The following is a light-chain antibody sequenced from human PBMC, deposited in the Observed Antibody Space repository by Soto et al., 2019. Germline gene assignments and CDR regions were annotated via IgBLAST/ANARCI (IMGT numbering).Light chain of an antibody. Sequence: QSALTQPRSVSGSPGQSVTISCTGSSSDVGEYNYVSWYQHHPGNAPKLMIYDVSKRPSGVPDRFSGSKSGNTASLTISGLQAEDEADYYCTSYTSSSTYVFGTGTKVTVL. V-gene: IGLV2-11*01. J-gene: IGLJ1*01. CDR1: SSDVGEYNY. CDR2: DVS. CDR3: TSYTSSSTYV.